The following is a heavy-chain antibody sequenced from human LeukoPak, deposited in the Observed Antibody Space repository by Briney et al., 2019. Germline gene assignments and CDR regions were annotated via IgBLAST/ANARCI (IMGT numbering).Heavy chain of an antibody. J-gene: IGHJ4*02. CDR1: GFTFSNYG. D-gene: IGHD1-14*01. CDR2: IGYDGSNK. CDR3: ARNFNHFDY. Sequence: GGSLRLSCAASGFTFSNYGLHWVRQAPGKGLEWVSFIGYDGSNKYYIDSVQGRFTISRDNSKNTLYLQMNSLRVEDRAVYYCARNFNHFDYWGQGTLVTVSS. V-gene: IGHV3-30*02.